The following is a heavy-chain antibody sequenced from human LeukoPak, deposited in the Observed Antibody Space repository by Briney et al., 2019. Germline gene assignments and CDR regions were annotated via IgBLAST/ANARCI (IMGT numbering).Heavy chain of an antibody. V-gene: IGHV1-58*01. CDR1: GFTFTSSA. CDR3: AADGGYQLLRHYYYGMDV. J-gene: IGHJ6*04. CDR2: IVVGSGNT. Sequence: SVKVSCKASGFTFTSSAVQWVRQARGQRLEWIGWIVVGSGNTNYARKFQERVTITRDMSTSTAYMELSSLRPEDTVVCYCAADGGYQLLRHYYYGMDVWGKGTTVTVSS. D-gene: IGHD2-2*01.